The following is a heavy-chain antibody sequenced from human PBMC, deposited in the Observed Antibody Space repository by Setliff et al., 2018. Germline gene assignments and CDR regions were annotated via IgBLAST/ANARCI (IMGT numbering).Heavy chain of an antibody. D-gene: IGHD1-26*01. V-gene: IGHV4-59*08. CDR3: ARGLHSGTYWGTRPLGLDY. Sequence: PSETLSLTCSVSGGSMIGYYWSWVRQAPGKELEWIGYSVDGSTNYNPSLKSRVTISVDTSKNQFTLKLTSVTAADSAVYYCARGLHSGTYWGTRPLGLDYWGQGTQGTVS. CDR1: GGSMIGYY. J-gene: IGHJ4*02. CDR2: SVDGST.